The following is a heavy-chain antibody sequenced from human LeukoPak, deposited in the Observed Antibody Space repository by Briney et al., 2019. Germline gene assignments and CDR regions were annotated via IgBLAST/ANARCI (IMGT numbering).Heavy chain of an antibody. CDR3: ARHSPDIVVVPAAMGSFDY. CDR1: GGSFSGYY. V-gene: IGHV4-34*01. Sequence: SETLSLTCAVYGGSFSGYYWSWIRQPPGKGLEWIGEINHSGSTNYNPSLKSRVTISVDTSKNQFSLKLSSVTAADTAVYYCARHSPDIVVVPAAMGSFDYWGQGTLVTVSS. D-gene: IGHD2-2*01. J-gene: IGHJ4*02. CDR2: INHSGST.